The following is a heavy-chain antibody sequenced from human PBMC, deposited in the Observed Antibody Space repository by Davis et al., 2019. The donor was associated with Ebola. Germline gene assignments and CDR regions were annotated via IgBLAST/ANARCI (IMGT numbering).Heavy chain of an antibody. J-gene: IGHJ6*02. D-gene: IGHD6-6*01. CDR1: GFTFSSYW. V-gene: IGHV3-7*01. CDR3: ARGSLAARAGYYYGMDV. Sequence: GESLKISCAASGFTFSSYWMSWVRQAPGKGLEWVANIKQDGSEKYYVDSVKGRFTISRDNAKNSLYLQMNSLRAEDTAVYYCARGSLAARAGYYYGMDVWGQGTTVTVSS. CDR2: IKQDGSEK.